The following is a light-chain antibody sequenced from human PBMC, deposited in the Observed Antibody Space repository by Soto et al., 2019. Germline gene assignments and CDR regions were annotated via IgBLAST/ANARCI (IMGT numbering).Light chain of an antibody. CDR2: GAS. Sequence: ETVLTQSPGTLSLSPGERVTLSCRASQSVCSRCFAWYQQKPGQSPRLLIYGASTRATGIPDRFSGSGSGTDFTLTISRLEPEDFAVYYCQHYGTTPCTFGQGTKVGIK. J-gene: IGKJ1*01. V-gene: IGKV3-20*01. CDR1: QSVCSRC. CDR3: QHYGTTPCT.